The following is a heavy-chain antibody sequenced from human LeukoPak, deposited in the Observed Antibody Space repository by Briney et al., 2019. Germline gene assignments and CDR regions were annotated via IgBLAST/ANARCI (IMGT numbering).Heavy chain of an antibody. CDR1: GFTFSTYN. CDR2: ISSGSEII. CDR3: ARDYCSGGSCYDF. D-gene: IGHD2-15*01. Sequence: GGSLRLSCVASGFTFSTYNTNWVRQAPGKGLEWVSFISSGSEIIYYADSVKGRFTVSRDNDKKSLYLQMNSLRAEDTAVYYCARDYCSGGSCYDFWGQGTLVTVSS. J-gene: IGHJ4*02. V-gene: IGHV3-48*01.